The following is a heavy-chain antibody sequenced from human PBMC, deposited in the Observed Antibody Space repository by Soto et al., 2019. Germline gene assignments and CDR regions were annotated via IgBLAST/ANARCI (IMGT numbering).Heavy chain of an antibody. CDR1: GGSISSGGYS. J-gene: IGHJ5*02. D-gene: IGHD6-13*01. CDR2: IYHSGST. Sequence: SETLSLTCAVSGGSISSGGYSWSWIRQPPGKGLEWIGYIYHSGSTYYNPSLKSRVTISVDTSKNQFSLKLSSVTAADTAVYYCARVRIAAAGNKFDPWGQGTLVTVS. V-gene: IGHV4-30-2*05. CDR3: ARVRIAAAGNKFDP.